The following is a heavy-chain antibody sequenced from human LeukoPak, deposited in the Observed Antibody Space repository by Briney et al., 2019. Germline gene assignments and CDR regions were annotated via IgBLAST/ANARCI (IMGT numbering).Heavy chain of an antibody. CDR2: ISWNSGSI. Sequence: EPGRSLRLSCAASGFTFDDYAMHWVRQAPGKGLEWVSGISWNSGSIGYVDSVKGRFTISRDNAKNSLYLQMNSLRAEDVALYYCAKVGIREPHAFDIWGQGTMVTVSS. J-gene: IGHJ3*02. CDR3: AKVGIREPHAFDI. D-gene: IGHD3-16*02. CDR1: GFTFDDYA. V-gene: IGHV3-9*03.